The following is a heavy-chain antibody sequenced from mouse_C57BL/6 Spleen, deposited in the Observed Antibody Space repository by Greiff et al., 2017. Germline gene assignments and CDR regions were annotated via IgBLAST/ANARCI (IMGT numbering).Heavy chain of an antibody. Sequence: QVQMKESGPELVKPGASVKISCKASGYAFSSSWMNWVKQRPGKGLVGIGRIYPGDGDTNYNGKFKGKATLTADKSSSTAYMQRSSLTSEDSAVYFCARDGYGSTQFADWGQGTLVTVSA. CDR2: IYPGDGDT. CDR1: GYAFSSSW. CDR3: ARDGYGSTQFAD. D-gene: IGHD1-1*01. J-gene: IGHJ3*01. V-gene: IGHV1-82*01.